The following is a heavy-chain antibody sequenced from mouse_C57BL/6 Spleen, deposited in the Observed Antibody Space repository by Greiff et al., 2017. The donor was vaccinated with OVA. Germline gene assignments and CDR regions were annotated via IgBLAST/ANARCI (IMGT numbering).Heavy chain of an antibody. CDR1: GYTFTDYA. CDR3: TQGAFDY. V-gene: IGHV1-15*01. J-gene: IGHJ2*01. Sequence: QVQLKESGAELVRPGASVTLSCKASGYTFTDYAMHWVKQTPVHGLEWIGAIDPETGGTAYNQKFKGKAILTADKSSSTAYMELRSLTSEDSAVYYCTQGAFDYWGKGTTLTVSS. CDR2: IDPETGGT.